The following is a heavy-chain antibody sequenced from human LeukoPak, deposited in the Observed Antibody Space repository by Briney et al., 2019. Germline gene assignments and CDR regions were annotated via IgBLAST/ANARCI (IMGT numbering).Heavy chain of an antibody. Sequence: PGGSLRLSCAASGFTFSSYWMHWVRQAPGKGLVWVSRINSDGSSTSYADYVKGRFTISRDNAKNTLYLQLNSLRAEDTAVHYCSKDDSYSSGWHERYYYYYYGMDVWGQGTTVTVSS. CDR2: INSDGSST. CDR1: GFTFSSYW. V-gene: IGHV3-74*01. CDR3: SKDDSYSSGWHERYYYYYYGMDV. D-gene: IGHD6-19*01. J-gene: IGHJ6*02.